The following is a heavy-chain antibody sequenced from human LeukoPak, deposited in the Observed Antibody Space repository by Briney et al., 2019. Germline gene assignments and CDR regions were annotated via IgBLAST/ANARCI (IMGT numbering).Heavy chain of an antibody. Sequence: EASVKVSCKVSGYTLTELSMHWVRQAPGEGLEWMGGFDPEDGETIYAQKFQGRVTMTEDTSTDTAYMELSSLRSEDTAVYYCATEGRITSPYGMDVWGQGTTVTVSS. J-gene: IGHJ6*02. CDR3: ATEGRITSPYGMDV. CDR2: FDPEDGET. CDR1: GYTLTELS. V-gene: IGHV1-24*01. D-gene: IGHD3-10*01.